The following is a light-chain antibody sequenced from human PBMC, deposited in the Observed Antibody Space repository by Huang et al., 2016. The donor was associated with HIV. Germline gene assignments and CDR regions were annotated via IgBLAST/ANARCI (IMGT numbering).Light chain of an antibody. CDR1: QSIGSN. Sequence: EIVMTQSPATLSVSPGEGATLSCRAGQSIGSNLAWYQQKPGQAPRLLIFGASTRATGSPARFSGSGSGTDFTLTISSLQSEDFAVYYCQQYSTWPRTFGQGTKVEIK. J-gene: IGKJ1*01. V-gene: IGKV3-15*01. CDR2: GAS. CDR3: QQYSTWPRT.